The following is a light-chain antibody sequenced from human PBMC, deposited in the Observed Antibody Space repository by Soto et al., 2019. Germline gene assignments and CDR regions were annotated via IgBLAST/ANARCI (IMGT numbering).Light chain of an antibody. CDR3: QQYGSSPYT. J-gene: IGKJ5*01. CDR2: GAS. Sequence: EIVGTQSPATLSVSPGERSTLSCRSSQSVSSSSLAWYQQKPGQAPRLLMYGASSRATGIPDRFSGTGSGTDFTLTISRLEPEDFAVYYCQQYGSSPYTFGLGTRLEIK. CDR1: QSVSSSS. V-gene: IGKV3-20*01.